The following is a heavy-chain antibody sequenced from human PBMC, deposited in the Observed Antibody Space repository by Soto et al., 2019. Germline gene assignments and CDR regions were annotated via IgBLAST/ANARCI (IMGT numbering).Heavy chain of an antibody. CDR2: IYYSGRT. Sequence: QVQLQESGPGLVKPSETLSLTCTVAGGSISSYYWSWIRQPPGKGLEWIGYIYYSGRTNYNPSLKSRVTISVDTSKNQFSLKLSSVNAADTAVYYCARDLSGYGMDVWGQGTTVTVSS. CDR1: GGSISSYY. J-gene: IGHJ6*02. D-gene: IGHD3-16*02. V-gene: IGHV4-59*08. CDR3: ARDLSGYGMDV.